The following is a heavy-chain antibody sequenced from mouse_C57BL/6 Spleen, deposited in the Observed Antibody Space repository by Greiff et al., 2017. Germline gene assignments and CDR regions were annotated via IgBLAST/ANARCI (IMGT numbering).Heavy chain of an antibody. J-gene: IGHJ4*01. D-gene: IGHD1-1*01. CDR1: GYTFTSYW. Sequence: QVQLQQPGAELVKPGASVKLSCKASGYTFTSYWMHWVKQRPGRGLEWIGRIDPNSGGTKYNEKFKSKATLTVDKPSSTAYIQLSSLTSEDSAVYYCALYYYGTPYAMDYWGQGTSGTVSS. CDR2: IDPNSGGT. CDR3: ALYYYGTPYAMDY. V-gene: IGHV1-72*01.